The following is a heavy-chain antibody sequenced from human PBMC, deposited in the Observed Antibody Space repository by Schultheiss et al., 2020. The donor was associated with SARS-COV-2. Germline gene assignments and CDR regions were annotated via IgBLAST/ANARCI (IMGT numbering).Heavy chain of an antibody. D-gene: IGHD4-17*01. J-gene: IGHJ3*01. CDR3: VTDPTGDAFHF. V-gene: IGHV3-49*04. CDR1: GFTFSSYA. CDR2: IRSKAYGGTT. Sequence: GESLKISCAASGFTFSSYAMHWVRQAPGKGLEWVGFIRSKAYGGTTEYAASVKGRFTISRDDSKSIAYLQMNSLKTEDTAVYYCVTDPTGDAFHFWGRGTMVTVSS.